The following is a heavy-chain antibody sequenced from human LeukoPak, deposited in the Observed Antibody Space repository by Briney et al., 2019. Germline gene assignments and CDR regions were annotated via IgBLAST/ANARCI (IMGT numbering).Heavy chain of an antibody. CDR1: GGTFSSYA. D-gene: IGHD2-15*01. CDR2: IIPIFGTA. CDR3: ARDSPLGYCSGGSCYSGY. V-gene: IGHV1-69*05. J-gene: IGHJ4*02. Sequence: SVKVSCKASGGTFSSYAISWVRQAPGQGLEWMGRIIPIFGTANYAQKFQGRVTITTDESTSTAYMELSSLRSEDTAVYYCARDSPLGYCSGGSCYSGYWGQGTLVTVSS.